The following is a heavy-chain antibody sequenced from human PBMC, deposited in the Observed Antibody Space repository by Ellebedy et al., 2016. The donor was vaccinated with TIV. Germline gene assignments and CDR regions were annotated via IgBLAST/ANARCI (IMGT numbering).Heavy chain of an antibody. J-gene: IGHJ4*02. Sequence: MPSETLSLTCSVSGSSISSGYYWGWIRPPPGRGLEWIWCMFHRGSPYYSPSLKSRVTISVDTSKNQLSLRLSSVTAADAAVYYCARDGAGRWDYWGPGTLVTVSS. D-gene: IGHD4-23*01. CDR3: ARDGAGRWDY. V-gene: IGHV4-38-2*02. CDR2: MFHRGSP. CDR1: GSSISSGYY.